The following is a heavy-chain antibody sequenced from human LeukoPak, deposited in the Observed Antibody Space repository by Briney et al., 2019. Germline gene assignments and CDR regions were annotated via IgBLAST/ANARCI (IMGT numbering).Heavy chain of an antibody. J-gene: IGHJ3*02. Sequence: GGSLRLSCAASGFTFSSYAMHWVRQAPGKGLEWVAVISYDGSNKYYADSVKGRFTISRDNSKNTLYLQMNSLRAEDTAVYYCARKKASGSYARGAFDIWGQGTMVTVSS. CDR2: ISYDGSNK. V-gene: IGHV3-30-3*01. CDR3: ARKKASGSYARGAFDI. D-gene: IGHD1-26*01. CDR1: GFTFSSYA.